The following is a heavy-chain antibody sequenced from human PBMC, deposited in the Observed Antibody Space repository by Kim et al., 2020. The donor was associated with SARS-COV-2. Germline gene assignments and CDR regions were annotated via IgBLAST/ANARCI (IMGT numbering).Heavy chain of an antibody. CDR3: ARVRRWELLFAFDI. J-gene: IGHJ3*02. V-gene: IGHV4-59*01. D-gene: IGHD1-26*01. Sequence: TPSLKSRVTISVDTSKNQFSLKLSSVTAADTAVYYCARVRRWELLFAFDIWGQGTMVTVSS.